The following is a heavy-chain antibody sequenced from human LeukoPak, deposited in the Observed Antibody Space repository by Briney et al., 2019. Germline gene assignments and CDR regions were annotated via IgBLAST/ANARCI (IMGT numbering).Heavy chain of an antibody. V-gene: IGHV3-9*01. Sequence: PGGSLRLSCAASGFTFDDYAMHWVRQAPGKGLEWVSGISWNSGSIGYADSVKGRLTISRDNAKNSLYLQMNSLRAEDTALYYCAKANYYDSSGWIGYWGQGTLVTVSS. CDR1: GFTFDDYA. CDR2: ISWNSGSI. D-gene: IGHD3-22*01. CDR3: AKANYYDSSGWIGY. J-gene: IGHJ4*02.